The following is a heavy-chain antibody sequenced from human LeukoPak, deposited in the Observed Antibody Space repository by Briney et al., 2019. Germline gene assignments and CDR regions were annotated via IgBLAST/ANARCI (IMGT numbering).Heavy chain of an antibody. CDR2: ISYDGSNK. D-gene: IGHD2-21*01. CDR1: GFTFSTYA. J-gene: IGHJ4*02. V-gene: IGHV3-30*04. CDR3: ATVFARE. Sequence: PGGSLRLSCAASGFTFSTYAMHWVRQAPGKGLEWVAVISYDGSNKYYADSVKGRFTISRDNSKNTLYLQMNSLRAEDTAVYYCATVFAREWGQGTLSPSPQ.